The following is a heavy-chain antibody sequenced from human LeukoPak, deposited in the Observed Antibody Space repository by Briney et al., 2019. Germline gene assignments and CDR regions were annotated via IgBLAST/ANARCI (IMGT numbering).Heavy chain of an antibody. D-gene: IGHD3-22*01. J-gene: IGHJ3*02. Sequence: GGSLRLSCAASGFTFSTHAMNWVRQAPGKGLEWVSNIGGSGESTYYADSVKGRFTFSRDNSKNTLYLQMNSLRAEDTAVYYCARGGGSTIIVAFDIWGQGTVVTVSS. V-gene: IGHV3-23*01. CDR3: ARGGGSTIIVAFDI. CDR1: GFTFSTHA. CDR2: IGGSGEST.